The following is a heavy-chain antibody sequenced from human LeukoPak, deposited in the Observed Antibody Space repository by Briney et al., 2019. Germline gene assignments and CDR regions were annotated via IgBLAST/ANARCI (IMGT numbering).Heavy chain of an antibody. CDR2: INHSGST. D-gene: IGHD3-22*01. CDR1: GGSFSGYY. J-gene: IGHJ4*02. CDR3: ARGHDPNSSGLKDFDY. V-gene: IGHV4-34*01. Sequence: SETLSLTCAVYGGSFSGYYWSWIRQPPGKGLEWIGEINHSGSTNYNPSLKSRVTISVDTSKNQFSLKLSSVTAAGTAVYYCARGHDPNSSGLKDFDYWGQGTLVTVSS.